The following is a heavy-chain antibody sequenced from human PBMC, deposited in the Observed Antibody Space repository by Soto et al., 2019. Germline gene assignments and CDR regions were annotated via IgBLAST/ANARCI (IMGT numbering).Heavy chain of an antibody. CDR2: ISAYNGNT. CDR3: ASDYLVVGVAATITDVFDS. D-gene: IGHD2-15*01. CDR1: GYTFTSYG. Sequence: ASVKVSCTASGYTFTSYGISWVRQAPGQGLEWMGWISAYNGNTNYAQKHQGRVTMTTDTSTSTAYMELRSLRFDDTAVYYCASDYLVVGVAATITDVFDSWGQGTMVSVTS. V-gene: IGHV1-18*01. J-gene: IGHJ3*02.